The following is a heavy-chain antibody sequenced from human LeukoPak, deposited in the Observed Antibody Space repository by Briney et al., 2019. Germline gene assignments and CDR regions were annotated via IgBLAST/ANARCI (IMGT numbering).Heavy chain of an antibody. V-gene: IGHV3-9*03. Sequence: PGRSLRLSCTASGFTFDDYAMHWARHVPGKGLEWVSGISWNSGRTDYADSVKGRFTISRDNAKNSLYLQMNSVRAEDMALYYCAKDMGYSSTGAFDIWGQGTMVSVSS. CDR2: ISWNSGRT. J-gene: IGHJ3*02. CDR3: AKDMGYSSTGAFDI. D-gene: IGHD6-19*01. CDR1: GFTFDDYA.